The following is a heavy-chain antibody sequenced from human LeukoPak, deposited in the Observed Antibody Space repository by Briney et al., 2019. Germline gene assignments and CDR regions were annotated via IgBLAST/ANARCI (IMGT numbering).Heavy chain of an antibody. V-gene: IGHV3-66*01. Sequence: GGSLRLSCAASGFTVSSNYMSWVRQAPGKGLEWVSVIYSGGSTYYADSVKGRFTISRDNSKNTLYLQMNSLRAEDTAVYYCASSAGYSSGPIDIWGQGTMVTVSS. CDR2: IYSGGST. CDR3: ASSAGYSSGPIDI. D-gene: IGHD6-19*01. J-gene: IGHJ3*02. CDR1: GFTVSSNY.